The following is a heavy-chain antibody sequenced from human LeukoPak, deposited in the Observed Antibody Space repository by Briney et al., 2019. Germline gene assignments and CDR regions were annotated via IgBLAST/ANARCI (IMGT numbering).Heavy chain of an antibody. CDR3: ARLRAVAGTYAFDI. J-gene: IGHJ3*02. D-gene: IGHD6-19*01. CDR2: IYYSGST. Sequence: SETLSLTCTVSGGSISSGDYYWSWIRQPPGKGLEWIGYIYYSGSTYYNPSLKSRVTISVDTSKNQFSLKLSSVTAADTAVYYCARLRAVAGTYAFDIWGQGTMVTVSS. CDR1: GGSISSGDYY. V-gene: IGHV4-30-4*01.